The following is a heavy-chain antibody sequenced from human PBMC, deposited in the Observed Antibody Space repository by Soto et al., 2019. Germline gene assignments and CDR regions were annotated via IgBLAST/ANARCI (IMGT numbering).Heavy chain of an antibody. V-gene: IGHV5-51*01. J-gene: IGHJ6*03. CDR3: ARHGFSRYPTEYYYYMDV. CDR1: GYSFTSYW. CDR2: IYPGDSDT. Sequence: GESLKISCKGSGYSFTSYWIGWVRQMPGKGLEWMGIIYPGDSDTRYSPSFQGQVTISADKSISTAYLQWSSLKASDTAMYYCARHGFSRYPTEYYYYMDVWGKGTTVTVSS. D-gene: IGHD3-9*01.